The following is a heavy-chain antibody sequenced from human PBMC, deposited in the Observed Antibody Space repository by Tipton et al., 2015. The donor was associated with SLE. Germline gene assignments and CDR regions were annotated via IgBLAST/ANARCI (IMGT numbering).Heavy chain of an antibody. CDR1: GDSISSSPSF. D-gene: IGHD1-26*01. V-gene: IGHV4-39*07. J-gene: IGHJ1*01. Sequence: TLSLTCTVSGDSISSSPSFWGWIRQTPGKGLEWIATFHDGGRTYSNPSLKSRVTISVDPSKEQFSLNLKSVTAADTAVYYCARDRMNSGSSQYFHPWGQGTLVTVSS. CDR3: ARDRMNSGSSQYFHP. CDR2: FHDGGRT.